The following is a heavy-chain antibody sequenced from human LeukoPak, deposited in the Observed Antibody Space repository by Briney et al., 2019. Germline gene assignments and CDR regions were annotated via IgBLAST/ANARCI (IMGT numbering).Heavy chain of an antibody. V-gene: IGHV4-39*07. Sequence: SETLSLTCTVSGGSISSSSYYWGWIRQPPGKGLEWIGSIYYSGSTYYNPSLKSRVTISVDTSKNQFSLKLSSVTAADTAVYYCARDGSRASSGFFDYWGQGTLVTVSS. CDR3: ARDGSRASSGFFDY. D-gene: IGHD3-22*01. CDR1: GGSISSSSYY. J-gene: IGHJ4*02. CDR2: IYYSGST.